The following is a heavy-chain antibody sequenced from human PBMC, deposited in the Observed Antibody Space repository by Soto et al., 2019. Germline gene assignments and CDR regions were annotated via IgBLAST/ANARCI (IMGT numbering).Heavy chain of an antibody. J-gene: IGHJ4*02. CDR1: GFSFDNAW. CDR2: IQSKTYGEAT. CDR3: TSGLIVVVAASRLAVY. D-gene: IGHD2-21*01. Sequence: EVQLVESGGGLLKPGESVRLSCAASGFSFDNAWMNWVRQAPGKGLEWVGRIQSKTYGEATDYAAPVKGRFTISRDDSKNTLYLHMSSMTAEDSAVYYCTSGLIVVVAASRLAVYWGQGTLGTVSS. V-gene: IGHV3-15*07.